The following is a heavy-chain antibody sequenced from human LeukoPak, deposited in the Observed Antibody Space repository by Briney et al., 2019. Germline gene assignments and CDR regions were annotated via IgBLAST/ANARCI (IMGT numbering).Heavy chain of an antibody. CDR3: ARETWAGTYYYYVDV. Sequence: GGSLRLSCAASGFTFSSYGMHWVRQAPGKGLEWVADIWYDGSNKYYGDSVKGRFTISRDNSKNTLYLQMNSLRAEDTAVFYCARETWAGTYYYYVDVWGKGTTVTVSS. CDR2: IWYDGSNK. D-gene: IGHD3-10*01. V-gene: IGHV3-33*01. J-gene: IGHJ6*03. CDR1: GFTFSSYG.